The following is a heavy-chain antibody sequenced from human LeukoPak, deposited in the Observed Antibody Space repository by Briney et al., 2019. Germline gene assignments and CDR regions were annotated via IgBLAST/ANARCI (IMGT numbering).Heavy chain of an antibody. CDR3: AKDGVYYDSSGYYDY. CDR1: GFTFSSYA. CDR2: ISGSGGST. V-gene: IGHV3-23*01. J-gene: IGHJ4*02. D-gene: IGHD3-22*01. Sequence: GGSLRLSCAASGFTFSSYAMSWVRQAPGKGLEWVSAISGSGGSTYYADSVKGRFTISRDNSKNTLYLQMNSLRAEDTAVYYCAKDGVYYDSSGYYDYWGQGTLVTVSS.